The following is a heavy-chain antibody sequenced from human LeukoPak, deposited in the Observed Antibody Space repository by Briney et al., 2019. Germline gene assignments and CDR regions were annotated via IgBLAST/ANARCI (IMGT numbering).Heavy chain of an antibody. CDR3: ARVSLSGRRWFGELTPIDY. J-gene: IGHJ4*02. V-gene: IGHV3-30*03. CDR1: RFTFRSYG. Sequence: GGSLRLSCAASRFTFRSYGMHWVRQAPGKGLEWVAVISYDGSNKYYADSVKGRFTISRDNSKNTLYLQMNSLRAEDTAVYYCARVSLSGRRWFGELTPIDYWGQGTLVTVSS. CDR2: ISYDGSNK. D-gene: IGHD3-10*01.